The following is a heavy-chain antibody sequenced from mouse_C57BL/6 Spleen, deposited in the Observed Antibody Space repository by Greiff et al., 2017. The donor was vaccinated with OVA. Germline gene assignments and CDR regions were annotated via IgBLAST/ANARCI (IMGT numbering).Heavy chain of an antibody. CDR3: ARWPTVVDYYAMDY. CDR1: GYTFTSYW. D-gene: IGHD1-1*01. CDR2: IDPNSGGT. Sequence: VQLQQPGAELVKPGASVKLSCKASGYTFTSYWMPWVKQRPGRGLEWIGRIDPNSGGTKYNEKFKSKATLTVDKPSSTAYMQLSSLTSEDSAVYYCARWPTVVDYYAMDYWGRGTSVTVSS. V-gene: IGHV1-72*01. J-gene: IGHJ4*01.